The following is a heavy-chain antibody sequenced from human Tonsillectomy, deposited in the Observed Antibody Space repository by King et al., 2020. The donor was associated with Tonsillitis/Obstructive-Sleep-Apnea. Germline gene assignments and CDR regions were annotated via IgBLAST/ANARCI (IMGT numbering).Heavy chain of an antibody. V-gene: IGHV4-39*01. Sequence: QLQESGPGLVKPSETLSLTCTVSGGSISGSSYYWGWIRQPPGKGLEWIGSIYYSGSTYYNPSLKSRVTISVDTSKNQLSLKLSSVTAADTAVYYCAGHRYYYDSSGYSFDYWGQGTLVTVSS. CDR2: IYYSGST. CDR1: GGSISGSSYY. J-gene: IGHJ4*02. D-gene: IGHD3-22*01. CDR3: AGHRYYYDSSGYSFDY.